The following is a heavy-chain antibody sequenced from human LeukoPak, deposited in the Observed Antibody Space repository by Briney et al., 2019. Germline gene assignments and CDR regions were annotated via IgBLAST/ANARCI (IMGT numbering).Heavy chain of an antibody. CDR2: INHSGTT. Sequence: SETLSLTCAVYGGSFSGYYWSWIRTRQGKELKWIGDINHSGTTNYNTSLKSGVTISVDTSKQQFSLKLSSVTAADTAVYYCARGISIAVAGTAREESYYYYYMDVWGKGTTVTVSS. D-gene: IGHD6-19*01. J-gene: IGHJ6*03. CDR1: GGSFSGYY. V-gene: IGHV4-34*01. CDR3: ARGISIAVAGTAREESYYYYYMDV.